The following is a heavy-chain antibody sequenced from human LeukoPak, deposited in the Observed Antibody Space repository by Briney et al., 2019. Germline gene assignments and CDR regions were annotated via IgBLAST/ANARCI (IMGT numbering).Heavy chain of an antibody. Sequence: GGSLRLSCAASGFTFSSYSMNWVRQAPGKGLEWVSSISSSSSYIYYADSVKGRFTISRDNAKNSLYLQINSLRAEDTAVYYCARDGYSGSYYDYWGQGTLVTVSS. V-gene: IGHV3-21*01. CDR1: GFTFSSYS. D-gene: IGHD1-26*01. J-gene: IGHJ4*02. CDR3: ARDGYSGSYYDY. CDR2: ISSSSSYI.